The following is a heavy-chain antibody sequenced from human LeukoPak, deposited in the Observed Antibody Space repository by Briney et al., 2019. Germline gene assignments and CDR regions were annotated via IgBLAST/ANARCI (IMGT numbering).Heavy chain of an antibody. CDR3: ARQPTTVTTLDAFDI. CDR2: ISTGDSDN. D-gene: IGHD4-11*01. CDR1: GYSFTTYW. V-gene: IGHV5-51*01. J-gene: IGHJ3*02. Sequence: HGESLKICCKNSGYSFTTYWIGWVRPMPGKGVEWMGIISTGDSDNRYSTSFQGQVTISADKSISTAYLQWSSLKASDTAMYYCARQPTTVTTLDAFDIWGQGTMVTVSS.